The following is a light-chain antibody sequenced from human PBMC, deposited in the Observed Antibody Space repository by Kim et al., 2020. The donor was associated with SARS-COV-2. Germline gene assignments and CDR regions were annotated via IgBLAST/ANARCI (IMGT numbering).Light chain of an antibody. CDR1: QSISGW. Sequence: DIQMIQSPSTLSASIGDTVTITCRASQSISGWLAWYQQRPGKALKLLIYDASNLEPGVPSRFSGTGSGTEFTLAISSLQTEDVATYHCQQYNSYPWTFGQGTKVDIK. J-gene: IGKJ1*01. V-gene: IGKV1-5*01. CDR2: DAS. CDR3: QQYNSYPWT.